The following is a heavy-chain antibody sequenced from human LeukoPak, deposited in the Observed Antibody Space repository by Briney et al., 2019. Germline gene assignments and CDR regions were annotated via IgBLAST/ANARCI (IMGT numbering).Heavy chain of an antibody. CDR2: INPTGTGT. D-gene: IGHD3-10*01. Sequence: ASVKVSCKASGYTFINNWMHWVRQAPGQGLEWIGLINPTGTGTLYAQKFQGRVTMTRDMSTSTDYMESSSLRSENTAVYYCARDNSAGDIAWWFDPWGQGTLVTVSS. V-gene: IGHV1-46*01. J-gene: IGHJ5*02. CDR1: GYTFINNW. CDR3: ARDNSAGDIAWWFDP.